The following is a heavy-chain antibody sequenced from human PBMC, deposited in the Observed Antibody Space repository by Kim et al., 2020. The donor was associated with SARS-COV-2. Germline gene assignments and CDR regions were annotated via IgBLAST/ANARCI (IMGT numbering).Heavy chain of an antibody. D-gene: IGHD5-18*01. V-gene: IGHV1-24*01. J-gene: IGHJ5*02. Sequence: ASVKVSCKVSGYTLTELSMHWVRQAPGKGLEWMGGFDPEDGETIYAQKFQGRVTMTEDTSTDTAYMELSSLRSEDTAVYYCATSTAMVTGCWFDPWGQGTLVTVSS. CDR1: GYTLTELS. CDR2: FDPEDGET. CDR3: ATSTAMVTGCWFDP.